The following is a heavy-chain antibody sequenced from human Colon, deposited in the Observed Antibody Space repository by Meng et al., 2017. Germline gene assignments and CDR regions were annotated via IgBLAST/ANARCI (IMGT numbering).Heavy chain of an antibody. J-gene: IGHJ6*02. CDR1: GFTFGDYA. D-gene: IGHD3-22*01. V-gene: IGHV3-49*03. CDR3: TRDQGETYYYDSSGYYYYYYGMDV. CDR2: IRSKAYGGTT. Sequence: GGSLRLSCTASGFTFGDYAMSWFRQAPGKGLEGVGFIRSKAYGGTTEYAASGKGRFTISRDDSKSIAYLQMNSLKTEDTAVYYCTRDQGETYYYDSSGYYYYYYGMDVWGQGTTVTVSS.